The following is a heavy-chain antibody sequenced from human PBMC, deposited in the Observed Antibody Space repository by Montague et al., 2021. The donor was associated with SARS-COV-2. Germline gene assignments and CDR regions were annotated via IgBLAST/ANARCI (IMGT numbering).Heavy chain of an antibody. D-gene: IGHD3-16*02. Sequence: SETLSLTCAVYGGSFNDYYWSWIRQPPGKGLEWIGYIYYSGSTNYNPSLKSRVTISVDTSKNQFSLKLSSVTAADTAVYYCARVKSMITFGGVIVLFDYWGQGTLVTVSS. J-gene: IGHJ4*02. CDR2: IYYSGST. CDR3: ARVKSMITFGGVIVLFDY. CDR1: GGSFNDYY. V-gene: IGHV4-59*01.